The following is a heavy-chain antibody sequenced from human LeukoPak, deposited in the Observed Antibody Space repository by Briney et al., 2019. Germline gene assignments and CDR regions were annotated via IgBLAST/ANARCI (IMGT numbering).Heavy chain of an antibody. D-gene: IGHD3-10*01. CDR2: ISRSSSYI. Sequence: PGGSLRLSCAASGFSFSSYALSWVRQAPGKGLEWVSSISRSSSYIYYADSMKGRFTISRDNAKNSLDLQMHSLRAEDTAVYYCARGSTVVRGVSPAGDYWGQGTLVTVSS. V-gene: IGHV3-21*01. CDR3: ARGSTVVRGVSPAGDY. J-gene: IGHJ4*02. CDR1: GFSFSSYA.